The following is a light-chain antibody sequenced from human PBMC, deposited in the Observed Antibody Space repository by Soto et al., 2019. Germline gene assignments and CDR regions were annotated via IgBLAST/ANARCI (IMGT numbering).Light chain of an antibody. Sequence: DIQMTQSPSSVSASAGDRVTITCRASQGITRWLAWYQQKPGKAPKLLIYAASSLQSGVPSRFSGSGSGTDFTLTISRLEPGDFAVYYCQHSASSSRTFGQGTKVDIK. J-gene: IGKJ1*01. CDR2: AAS. V-gene: IGKV1-12*01. CDR1: QGITRW. CDR3: QHSASSSRT.